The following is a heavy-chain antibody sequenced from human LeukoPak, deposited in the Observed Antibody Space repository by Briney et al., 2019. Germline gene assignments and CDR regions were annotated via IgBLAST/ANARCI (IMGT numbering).Heavy chain of an antibody. Sequence: GGSLRLSCAASGFTFSSYGMHWVRQAPGKGLEWVAVISYDGSNKYYADSVKGRFTISRDNSKNTLYLQMNSLRAEDTAVYYCAKDWGSVAVAGSGEYYFDYWGQGTLVTVSS. CDR3: AKDWGSVAVAGSGEYYFDY. J-gene: IGHJ4*02. CDR2: ISYDGSNK. V-gene: IGHV3-30*18. CDR1: GFTFSSYG. D-gene: IGHD6-19*01.